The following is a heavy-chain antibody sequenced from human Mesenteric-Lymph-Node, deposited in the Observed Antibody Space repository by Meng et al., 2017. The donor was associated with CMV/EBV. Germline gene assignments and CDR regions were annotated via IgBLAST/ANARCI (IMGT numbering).Heavy chain of an antibody. J-gene: IGHJ4*02. Sequence: SGFTFSSYSMNWVRQAPGKGLEWVSSISSSSSYIYYADSVKGRFTISRDNSKNTLYLQMNSLRAEDTAMYYCAKLYCSSTNCYVDYWGQGTLVTVSS. CDR3: AKLYCSSTNCYVDY. CDR2: ISSSSSYI. CDR1: GFTFSSYS. V-gene: IGHV3-21*04. D-gene: IGHD2-2*01.